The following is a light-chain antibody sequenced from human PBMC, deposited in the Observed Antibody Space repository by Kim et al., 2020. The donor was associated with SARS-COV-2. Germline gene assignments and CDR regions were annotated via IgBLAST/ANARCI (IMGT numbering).Light chain of an antibody. Sequence: GQRVTISCSGSSSNIGSITVNWYQQLPGTAPKLLIYSNNQRPSGVPDRFSGSKSGTSASLAISGLQSEDEADYYCAAWDDSLNGYVFGTGTKVTVL. CDR2: SNN. V-gene: IGLV1-44*01. J-gene: IGLJ1*01. CDR1: SSNIGSIT. CDR3: AAWDDSLNGYV.